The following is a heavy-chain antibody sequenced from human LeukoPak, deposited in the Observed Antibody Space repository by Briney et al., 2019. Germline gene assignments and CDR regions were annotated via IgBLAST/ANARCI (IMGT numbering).Heavy chain of an antibody. D-gene: IGHD5-24*01. V-gene: IGHV3-64*01. CDR1: GFTFSTYS. Sequence: GGSLRLSCTASGFTFSTYSMHCVRQTPRRGLEYVSSISSNGGSTYYANSVKGRFTISRDNSKNTLYLQMGGLRAEDMAVYYCAREGWLQSSDYWGQGTLVTVSS. CDR2: ISSNGGST. J-gene: IGHJ4*02. CDR3: AREGWLQSSDY.